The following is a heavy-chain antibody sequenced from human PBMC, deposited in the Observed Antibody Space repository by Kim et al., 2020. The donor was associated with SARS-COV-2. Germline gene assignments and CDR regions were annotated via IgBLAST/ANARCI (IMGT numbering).Heavy chain of an antibody. CDR1: GYTFTSYY. J-gene: IGHJ4*02. CDR2: INPSGGST. D-gene: IGHD2-21*02. CDR3: ATYCGGDCYSPTFDY. V-gene: IGHV1-46*01. Sequence: ASVKVSCKASGYTFTSYYMHWVRQAPGQGLEWMGIINPSGGSTSYAQKFQGRVTMTRDTSTSTVYMELSSLRSEDTAVYYCATYCGGDCYSPTFDYWGQGTLVTVSS.